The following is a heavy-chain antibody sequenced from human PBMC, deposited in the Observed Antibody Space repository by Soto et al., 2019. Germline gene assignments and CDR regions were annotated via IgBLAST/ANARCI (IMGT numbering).Heavy chain of an antibody. V-gene: IGHV4-4*02. Sequence: QVQMQESGPGLVKPSGTLSLTCAVTGHRISRDKWWTWVRQTPGQGLEWVGEIHPSGRTNYNPSLKSRVTMSVDKSNNQFSLHLRSVTAADTAVYYCARGGDWSFDYWGQGTLVTVSS. CDR3: ARGGDWSFDY. CDR1: GHRISRDKW. CDR2: IHPSGRT. J-gene: IGHJ4*02. D-gene: IGHD2-21*02.